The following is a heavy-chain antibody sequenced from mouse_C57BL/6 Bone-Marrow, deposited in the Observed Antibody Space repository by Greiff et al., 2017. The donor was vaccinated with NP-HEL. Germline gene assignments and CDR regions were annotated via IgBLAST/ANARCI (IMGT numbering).Heavy chain of an antibody. CDR1: GYTFTSYG. Sequence: VQLQQSGAELVRPGSSVKMSCKTSGYTFTSYGINWVKQRPGQGLEWIGYIYIGSGYTEYNEKFKGKATLTSDTSSSTAYMQLSSLTSEDSAIYFCAREGTGAYWGQGTLVTVSA. CDR2: IYIGSGYT. V-gene: IGHV1-58*01. D-gene: IGHD2-14*01. J-gene: IGHJ3*01. CDR3: AREGTGAY.